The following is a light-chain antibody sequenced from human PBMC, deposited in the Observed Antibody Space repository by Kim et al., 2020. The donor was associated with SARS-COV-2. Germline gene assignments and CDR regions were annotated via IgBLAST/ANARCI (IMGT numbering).Light chain of an antibody. V-gene: IGKV3-20*01. Sequence: PGERATLFCRASQSVSSGYLAWYQHKPGQAPRVLIYGASSRATGIPDRFSGSGSGTDFTFTISRLEPEDCTIYYCQQYGSTPWTFGQGTKVDIK. J-gene: IGKJ1*01. CDR1: QSVSSGY. CDR2: GAS. CDR3: QQYGSTPWT.